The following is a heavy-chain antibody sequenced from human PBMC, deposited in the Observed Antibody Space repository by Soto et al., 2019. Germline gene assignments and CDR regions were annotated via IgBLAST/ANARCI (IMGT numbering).Heavy chain of an antibody. CDR3: ARTDCTNGVCPTNYYYYGMDV. CDR1: GGSVSSGSYY. V-gene: IGHV4-61*01. J-gene: IGHJ6*02. D-gene: IGHD2-8*01. CDR2: IYYSGST. Sequence: PSETLSLTCTVSGGSVSSGSYYWSWIRQPPGKGLEWIGYIYYSGSTNYNPSLKSRVTISVDTSKNQFSLKLSSVTAADTAVYYCARTDCTNGVCPTNYYYYGMDVWGQGTTVTVSS.